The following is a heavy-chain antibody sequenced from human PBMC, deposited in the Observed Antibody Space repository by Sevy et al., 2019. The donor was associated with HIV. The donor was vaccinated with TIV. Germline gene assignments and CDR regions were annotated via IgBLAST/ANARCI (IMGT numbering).Heavy chain of an antibody. D-gene: IGHD3-22*01. CDR2: ISSSSTTI. Sequence: GGSLRLSCVASGFTFSTYSMNWVRQAPGKGLEWVSYISSSSTTIYYAGSVRGRFTISRDNAKNSLYLRMNSLRDEDTAVYYCAREGNYYDRSGYQYYFDYWGQGNLVTVSS. J-gene: IGHJ4*02. CDR1: GFTFSTYS. V-gene: IGHV3-48*02. CDR3: AREGNYYDRSGYQYYFDY.